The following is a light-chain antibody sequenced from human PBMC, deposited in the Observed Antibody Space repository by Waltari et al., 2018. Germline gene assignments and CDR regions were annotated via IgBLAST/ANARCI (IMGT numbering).Light chain of an antibody. CDR3: SSYTSSSTLV. CDR2: DLS. V-gene: IGLV2-14*03. J-gene: IGLJ2*01. Sequence: QSALTQPASVSGSPGQSLTISCTGTSSDVGGYNYVSWYQQHPGKAPKPMSYDLSNRPSGVSNRFSGSKSGNTASLTISGLQAEDEADYYCSSYTSSSTLVFGGGTKLTVL. CDR1: SSDVGGYNY.